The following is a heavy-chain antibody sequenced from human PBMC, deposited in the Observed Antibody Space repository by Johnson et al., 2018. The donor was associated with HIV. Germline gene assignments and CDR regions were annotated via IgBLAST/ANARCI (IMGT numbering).Heavy chain of an antibody. CDR3: VKGFRRYLKFGGGLLDAFDL. CDR2: ITWNGVST. J-gene: IGHJ3*01. CDR1: GFTFDDYG. Sequence: VQLVESGGGVVRPGGSLRLSCAASGFTFDDYGMSWVRQAPGKGLEWVSGITWNGVSTAYGDSVKGRVTISRDTAKNSLYLQMNTLRPEDTAFYHCVKGFRRYLKFGGGLLDAFDLWGQGTMVTVSS. V-gene: IGHV3-20*01. D-gene: IGHD3-9*01.